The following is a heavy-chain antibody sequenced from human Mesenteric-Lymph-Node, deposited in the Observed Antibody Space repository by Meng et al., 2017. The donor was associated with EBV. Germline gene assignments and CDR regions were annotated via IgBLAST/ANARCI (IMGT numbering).Heavy chain of an antibody. D-gene: IGHD6-13*01. CDR3: ARKRGRIAAAGSEGDWFDP. CDR2: MNPNSGNT. V-gene: IGHV1-8*01. Sequence: QVQLVQSGAEVKKPGASVKVSCKASGYTFTSYDINWVRQATGQGLEWMGWMNPNSGNTGYAQKFQGRVTMTRNTSISTAYMELSSLRSEDTAVYYCARKRGRIAAAGSEGDWFDPWGQGTLFNVSS. J-gene: IGHJ5*02. CDR1: GYTFTSYD.